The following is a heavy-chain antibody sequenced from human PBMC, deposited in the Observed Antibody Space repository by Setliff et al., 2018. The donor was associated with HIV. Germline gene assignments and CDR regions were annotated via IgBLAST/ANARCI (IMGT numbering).Heavy chain of an antibody. D-gene: IGHD6-19*01. J-gene: IGHJ4*02. V-gene: IGHV3-30*02. Sequence: PGGSLRLSCAASGFTFSSYGMHWVRQAPGKGLEWVAFIRYDGSNKYYADSVKGRFTISRDNSKNTLYLQMNSLRAEDTAVYYCAKDRAAVAGSDLFDYWGQGTLVTVSS. CDR1: GFTFSSYG. CDR3: AKDRAAVAGSDLFDY. CDR2: IRYDGSNK.